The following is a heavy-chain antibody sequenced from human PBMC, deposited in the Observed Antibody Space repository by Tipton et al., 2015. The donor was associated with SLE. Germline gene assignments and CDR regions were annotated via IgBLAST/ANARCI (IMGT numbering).Heavy chain of an antibody. J-gene: IGHJ6*03. CDR3: ARGQRNYYYYYYMDV. V-gene: IGHV3-21*01. Sequence: SLRLSCAASGFTFSSYSMNWVRQAPGKGLEWVSSISSSSSYIYYADSVKGRFTISRDNSKNTLYLQMNSLRAEDTAVYYCARGQRNYYYYYYMDVWGKGTTVTVSS. CDR1: GFTFSSYS. CDR2: ISSSSSYI.